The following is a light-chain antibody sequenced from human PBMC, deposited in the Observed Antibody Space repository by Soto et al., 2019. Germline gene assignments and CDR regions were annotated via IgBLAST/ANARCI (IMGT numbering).Light chain of an antibody. CDR1: SSDVGGYNY. V-gene: IGLV2-14*03. J-gene: IGLJ2*01. Sequence: QSALTQPASVSGSPGQSITISCTGTSSDVGGYNYVSWYQQHPGKAPQLMIYDVTNRPAGVSNRFSGSKSGSTASLTISGLQAEDEADYYCSSYTSSSTSVFGGGTKLTVL. CDR3: SSYTSSSTSV. CDR2: DVT.